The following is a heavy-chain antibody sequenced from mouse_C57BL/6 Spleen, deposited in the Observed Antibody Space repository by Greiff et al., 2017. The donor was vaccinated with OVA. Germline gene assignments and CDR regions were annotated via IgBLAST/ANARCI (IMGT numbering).Heavy chain of an antibody. J-gene: IGHJ4*01. CDR2: ISDGGSYT. CDR3: AREAMITTEGYAMDY. CDR1: GFTFSSYA. D-gene: IGHD2-4*01. V-gene: IGHV5-4*01. Sequence: EVMLVESGGGLVKPGGSLKLSCAASGFTFSSYAMSWVRQTPEKRLEWVATISDGGSYTYYPDNVKGRFTISRDNAKNNLYLQMSHLKSEDTAMYYCAREAMITTEGYAMDYWGQGTSVTVSS.